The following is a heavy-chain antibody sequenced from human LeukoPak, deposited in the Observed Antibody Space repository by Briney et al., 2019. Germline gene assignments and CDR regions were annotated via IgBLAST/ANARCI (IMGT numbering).Heavy chain of an antibody. J-gene: IGHJ5*02. Sequence: PSETLCLTWPASGGSISRCYSSWIRQPPGKGLEWIGYIYYSGSTNYNPSLKSRVTISVDTSKNQFSLILSSVTAADTAVYYCAILIGLTSSGYYPSWGQGTLVTVSS. CDR3: AILIGLTSSGYYPS. CDR2: IYYSGST. CDR1: GGSISRCY. D-gene: IGHD3-22*01. V-gene: IGHV4-59*08.